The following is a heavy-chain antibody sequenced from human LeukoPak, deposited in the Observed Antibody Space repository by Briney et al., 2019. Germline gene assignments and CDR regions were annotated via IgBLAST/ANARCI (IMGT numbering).Heavy chain of an antibody. Sequence: PGGSLRLSCAASGFTFSSYAMSWVRQAPGKGLEWVSGISGSGGSTYYADSVKGRFTISRDNSKNMLYLQMNSLRAEDTAVYYCARGSRGTGTTGGFDYWGQGTLVTVSS. CDR1: GFTFSSYA. V-gene: IGHV3-23*01. D-gene: IGHD1-7*01. CDR3: ARGSRGTGTTGGFDY. CDR2: ISGSGGST. J-gene: IGHJ4*02.